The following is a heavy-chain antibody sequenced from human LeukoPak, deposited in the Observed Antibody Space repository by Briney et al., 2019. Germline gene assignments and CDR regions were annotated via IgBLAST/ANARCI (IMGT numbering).Heavy chain of an antibody. D-gene: IGHD4-17*01. CDR1: GGSISSSSYY. J-gene: IGHJ6*03. CDR3: ARTVTTSDYYYYYYMDV. Sequence: PSETLSLTCTVSGGSISSSSYYWGWIRQPPGKGLEWIGSIYYSGSTYYNPSLKSRVTISVDTSKNQFSLKLSSVTAADTAVYYCARTVTTSDYYYYYYMDVWGKGTTVTVSS. V-gene: IGHV4-39*07. CDR2: IYYSGST.